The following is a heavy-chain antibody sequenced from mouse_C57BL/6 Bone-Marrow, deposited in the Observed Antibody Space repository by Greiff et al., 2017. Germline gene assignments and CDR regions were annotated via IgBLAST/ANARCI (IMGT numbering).Heavy chain of an antibody. V-gene: IGHV1-7*01. Sequence: VQLQQSGAELATPGASVKLSCKASGYTFTSYWMHWVKQRPGQGLEWIGYINPSSGYTTYNQKFKDKATLTADKSSRTAYMQLSSLTYEDSAVYYCARATWFAYWGQGTLVTVAA. CDR3: ARATWFAY. CDR2: INPSSGYT. CDR1: GYTFTSYW. J-gene: IGHJ3*01.